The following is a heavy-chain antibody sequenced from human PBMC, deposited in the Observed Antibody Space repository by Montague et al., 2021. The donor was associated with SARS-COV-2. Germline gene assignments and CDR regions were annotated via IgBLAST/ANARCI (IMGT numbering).Heavy chain of an antibody. CDR2: IWFDGSNT. CDR3: ARLSIVGATFDY. Sequence: SLRLSCAASGLNFRICGMHWVRQAPGKGLEWVAHIWFDGSNTYYADSVKGRFIISRDNSKKTLYLQLNSLRVDDTAVYYCARLSIVGATFDYWGQGTPVTVSS. J-gene: IGHJ4*02. V-gene: IGHV3-33*01. CDR1: GLNFRICG. D-gene: IGHD1-26*01.